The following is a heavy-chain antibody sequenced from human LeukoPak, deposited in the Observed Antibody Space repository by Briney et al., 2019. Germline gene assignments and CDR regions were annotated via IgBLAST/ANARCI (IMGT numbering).Heavy chain of an antibody. CDR1: GGTFSNNW. V-gene: IGHV3-7*02. Sequence: GGSLRLSCAASGGTFSNNWMNWGRQAPRKGLEWLASIHPGGSEKYYVDSVEGRFTVSRDNAKNSLYLQINSLRAEDTAVYYCARGRSSGRYGIFDYWGQGALVTVSS. D-gene: IGHD6-19*01. J-gene: IGHJ4*02. CDR3: ARGRSSGRYGIFDY. CDR2: IHPGGSEK.